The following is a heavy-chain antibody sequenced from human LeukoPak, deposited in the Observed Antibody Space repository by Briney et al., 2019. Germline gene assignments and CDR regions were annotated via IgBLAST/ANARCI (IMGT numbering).Heavy chain of an antibody. J-gene: IGHJ6*04. CDR1: GFTFSSYG. Sequence: QPGRSLRLSCAASGFTFSSYGMHWVRQAPGKGLEWVAVISYDGSNKYYADSVKGRFTISRDNSKNTLYLQMNSLRAEDTAVYYCAKDGRGYCSSTSCYRDGIDVWGKGTTVTVSS. V-gene: IGHV3-30*18. CDR3: AKDGRGYCSSTSCYRDGIDV. D-gene: IGHD2-2*01. CDR2: ISYDGSNK.